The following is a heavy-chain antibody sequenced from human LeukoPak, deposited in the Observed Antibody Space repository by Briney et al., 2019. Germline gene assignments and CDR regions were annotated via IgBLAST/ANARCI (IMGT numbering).Heavy chain of an antibody. Sequence: ASVKVSCKASGYTFTGYYMHWVRQAPGQGLEWMGWINPNSGGTNYAQKFQGRVTMTWDTSISTAYMELSRLRSDDTAVYYCARDEYSSSLWGYYYYMDVWGKGTTVTVSS. J-gene: IGHJ6*03. CDR3: ARDEYSSSLWGYYYYMDV. CDR2: INPNSGGT. D-gene: IGHD6-6*01. V-gene: IGHV1-2*02. CDR1: GYTFTGYY.